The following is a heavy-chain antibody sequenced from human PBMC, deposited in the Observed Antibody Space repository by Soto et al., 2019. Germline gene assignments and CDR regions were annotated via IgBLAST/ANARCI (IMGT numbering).Heavy chain of an antibody. Sequence: EVQLLESGGGLVQPGGSLRLSCAASGFTFSSYAMSWVRQAPGKGLEWVSAISGSGVSTYYADSVKGRFTISRDNSKNTFYLQMNRLRAEVTAVYYCAKAAWIDYYDSSGDAFAYWGQGTLVTVSS. CDR2: ISGSGVST. V-gene: IGHV3-23*01. CDR1: GFTFSSYA. D-gene: IGHD3-22*01. CDR3: AKAAWIDYYDSSGDAFAY. J-gene: IGHJ4*02.